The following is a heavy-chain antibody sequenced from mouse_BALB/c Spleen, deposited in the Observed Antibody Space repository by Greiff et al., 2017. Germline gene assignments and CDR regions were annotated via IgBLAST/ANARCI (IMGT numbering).Heavy chain of an antibody. D-gene: IGHD2-14*01. CDR3: ASAYYRYRGGYYAMDY. CDR2: ISSGSSTI. J-gene: IGHJ4*01. Sequence: DVKLVESGGGLVQPGGSRKLSCAASGFTFSSFGMHWVRQAPEKGLEWVAYISSGSSTIYYADTVKGRFTISRDNPKNTLFLQMTSLRSEDTAMYYCASAYYRYRGGYYAMDYWGQGTSVTVSS. CDR1: GFTFSSFG. V-gene: IGHV5-17*02.